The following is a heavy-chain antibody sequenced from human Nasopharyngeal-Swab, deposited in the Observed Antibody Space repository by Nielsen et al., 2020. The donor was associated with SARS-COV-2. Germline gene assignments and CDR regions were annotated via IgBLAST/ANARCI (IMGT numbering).Heavy chain of an antibody. D-gene: IGHD5-18*01. CDR2: IYYSGST. Sequence: SETLSLTCTVSGGSISSSSYYWSWIRQPPGKGLEWIGYIYYSGSTNYNPSLKSRVTISVDTSKNQFSLKLSSVTAADTAVYYCARDLRVWSDTAMTSDAFDIWGHGTMVTVSS. CDR3: ARDLRVWSDTAMTSDAFDI. V-gene: IGHV4-61*01. J-gene: IGHJ3*02. CDR1: GGSISSSSYY.